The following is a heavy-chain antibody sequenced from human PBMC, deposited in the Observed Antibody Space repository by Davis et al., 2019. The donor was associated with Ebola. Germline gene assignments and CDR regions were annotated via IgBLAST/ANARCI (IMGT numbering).Heavy chain of an antibody. CDR3: ARDVWSGYYSGRGWFDP. V-gene: IGHV4-30-4*01. D-gene: IGHD3-3*01. J-gene: IGHJ5*02. Sequence: SETLSLTCTVSGGSISSGDYYWSWIRQPPGKGLEWIGYIYYSGSTYFNPSLESRLTISSDTSKNQYSLRLSSVTAADTAVYYCARDVWSGYYSGRGWFDPWGQGTLVTVSS. CDR1: GGSISSGDYY. CDR2: IYYSGST.